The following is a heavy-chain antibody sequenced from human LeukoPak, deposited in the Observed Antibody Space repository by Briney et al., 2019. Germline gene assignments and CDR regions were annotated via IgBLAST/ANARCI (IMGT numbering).Heavy chain of an antibody. CDR3: AKDAVAGGCLNDY. D-gene: IGHD6-19*01. CDR2: IKEDGSEK. Sequence: GGSLRLSCEASGFTFSTYWMNWVRQAPGEGLEWVANIKEDGSEKYYVDSVKGRFTISRDNAKNSLYLQMNSLRAEDTAVYYCAKDAVAGGCLNDYWGQGTLVTVSS. J-gene: IGHJ4*02. CDR1: GFTFSTYW. V-gene: IGHV3-7*03.